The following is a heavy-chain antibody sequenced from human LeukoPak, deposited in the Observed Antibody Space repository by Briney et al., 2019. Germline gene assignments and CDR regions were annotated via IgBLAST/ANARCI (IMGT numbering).Heavy chain of an antibody. J-gene: IGHJ4*02. D-gene: IGHD6-13*01. V-gene: IGHV3-23*01. CDR1: GFNFNNYH. Sequence: GGSLRLSCTASGFNFNNYHMTWVRQAPGEGLEWVSIITFSGDTAYYADSVKGRFTISRDNAKNTLYLQMNSLRAEDTAVYYCARYRANPQLWGQGTLVIVSS. CDR3: ARYRANPQL. CDR2: ITFSGDTA.